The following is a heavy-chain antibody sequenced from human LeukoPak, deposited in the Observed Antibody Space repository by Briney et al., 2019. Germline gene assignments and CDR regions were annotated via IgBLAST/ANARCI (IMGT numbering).Heavy chain of an antibody. V-gene: IGHV3-23*01. Sequence: PGGSLRLSCAASGFTFSSYAMGWVRQAPGKRLEWVSAISGSGGSTYYADSVKGRFTISRDNSKNTLYLQMNSLRADDTAVYYCARGPQRIAVNWFDPWGQGALVTVSS. D-gene: IGHD6-19*01. CDR2: ISGSGGST. J-gene: IGHJ5*02. CDR3: ARGPQRIAVNWFDP. CDR1: GFTFSSYA.